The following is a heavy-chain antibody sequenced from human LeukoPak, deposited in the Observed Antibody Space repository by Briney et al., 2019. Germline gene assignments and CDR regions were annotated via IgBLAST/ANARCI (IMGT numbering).Heavy chain of an antibody. Sequence: GRSLRLSCAASGFTFSSYAMHWVRQAPGKGLEWVAVISYGGSNKYYADSVKGRFTISRDNSKNTLYLQMNSLRAEDTAVYYCARGRSGSTFPHSYYFDYWGQGTLVTVSS. CDR2: ISYGGSNK. J-gene: IGHJ4*02. CDR1: GFTFSSYA. V-gene: IGHV3-30-3*01. D-gene: IGHD1-26*01. CDR3: ARGRSGSTFPHSYYFDY.